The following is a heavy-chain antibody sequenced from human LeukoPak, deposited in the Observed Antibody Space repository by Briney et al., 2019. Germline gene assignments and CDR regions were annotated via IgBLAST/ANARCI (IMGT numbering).Heavy chain of an antibody. CDR3: ASPIAYSSSWFDY. V-gene: IGHV1-69*06. D-gene: IGHD6-13*01. CDR2: VIPIFGTA. CDR1: GYTFTDYY. J-gene: IGHJ4*02. Sequence: SVKVSRKASGYTFTDYYMHWVRQAPGQGLEWMGGVIPIFGTANYAQKFQGRVTITADKSTSTAYMELSSLRSEDTAVYYCASPIAYSSSWFDYWGQGTLVTVSS.